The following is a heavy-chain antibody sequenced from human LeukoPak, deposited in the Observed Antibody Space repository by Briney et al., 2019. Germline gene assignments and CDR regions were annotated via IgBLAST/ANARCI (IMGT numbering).Heavy chain of an antibody. CDR1: GGSISTYY. CDR2: VYPSGRT. CDR3: ARGWFQGLSPNRNDRVDAFDI. D-gene: IGHD1-1*01. J-gene: IGHJ3*02. V-gene: IGHV4-4*07. Sequence: SETLSLTCTVSGGSISTYYWSWIRQPAGKGLEWIGRVYPSGRTSYNPSLENRVTMSVDTSKKQFSLKLSSVTAADTAVYYCARGWFQGLSPNRNDRVDAFDIWGQGTMVTVSS.